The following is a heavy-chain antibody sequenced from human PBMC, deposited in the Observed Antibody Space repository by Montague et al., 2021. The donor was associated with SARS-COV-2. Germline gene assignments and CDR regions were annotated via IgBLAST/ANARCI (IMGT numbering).Heavy chain of an antibody. CDR1: GGSSTNYF. CDR2: ITHTGNR. V-gene: IGHV4-34*01. J-gene: IGHJ6*02. CDR3: ARGTGQQLVFSYVYYGMDI. Sequence: SETLSLTSALYGGSSTNYFWTWIRQTPAKGLEWIGEITHTGNRDFNPSLKSRVILSVDKSKSQFSLKLTSVTAADTGVYYCARGTGQQLVFSYVYYGMDIWSQGTTVSVSS. D-gene: IGHD5-24*01.